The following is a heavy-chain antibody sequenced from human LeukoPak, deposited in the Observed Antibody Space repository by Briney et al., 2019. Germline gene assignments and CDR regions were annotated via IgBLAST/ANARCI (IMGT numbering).Heavy chain of an antibody. CDR2: IIPIFGTA. J-gene: IGHJ3*02. D-gene: IGHD3-16*02. Sequence: ASVKVSCKASGGTFSSYAISWVRQAPGQGLEWMGGIIPIFGTANYAQKLQGRVTITTDESTSTAYMELSSLRSEDTAVYYCARDKSKYDYVWGSYRLTRHDAFDIWGQGTMVTVSS. CDR1: GGTFSSYA. V-gene: IGHV1-69*05. CDR3: ARDKSKYDYVWGSYRLTRHDAFDI.